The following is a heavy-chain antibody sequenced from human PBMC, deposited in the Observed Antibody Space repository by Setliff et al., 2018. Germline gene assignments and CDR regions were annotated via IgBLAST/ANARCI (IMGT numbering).Heavy chain of an antibody. CDR3: ARSDCSSTSCYED. CDR1: GFTVSSTY. V-gene: IGHV3-66*01. CDR2: IYSGGST. J-gene: IGHJ4*02. D-gene: IGHD2-2*01. Sequence: GGSLRLSCAASGFTVSSTYMSWVRQAPGKGLEWVSVIYSGGSTYYADSVKGRFTISRDNSKNTVYLQMNSLRAEDTAVYYCARSDCSSTSCYEDWGQGTLVTVSS.